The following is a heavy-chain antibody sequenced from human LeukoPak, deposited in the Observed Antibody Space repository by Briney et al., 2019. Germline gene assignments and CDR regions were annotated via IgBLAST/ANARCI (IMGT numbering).Heavy chain of an antibody. Sequence: PGGSLRLSCAASGFTFSSYSMNWVRQAPGKGLEWVSGISWNSGSIGYADSVKGRFTISRDNAKNSLYLQMNSLRAEDTALYYCAKGYYYDSSGSIIGDWGQGTLVTVSS. V-gene: IGHV3-9*01. D-gene: IGHD3-22*01. CDR2: ISWNSGSI. CDR1: GFTFSSYS. J-gene: IGHJ4*02. CDR3: AKGYYYDSSGSIIGD.